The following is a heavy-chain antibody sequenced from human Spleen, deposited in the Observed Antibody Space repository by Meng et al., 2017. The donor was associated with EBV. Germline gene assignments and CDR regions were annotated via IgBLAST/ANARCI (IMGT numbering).Heavy chain of an antibody. Sequence: QVQLVQSGAEVKKPGASVKVSCKASGYTFANYGVGWVRQAPGQRLEWMGWINAANGNTKYSQQFQARLTITGDTSASTAYMELSGLSSEDTAVYYCARYFCSTISCHLDYWGQGTLVTVSS. D-gene: IGHD2-2*01. CDR1: GYTFANYG. CDR3: ARYFCSTISCHLDY. CDR2: INAANGNT. V-gene: IGHV1-3*01. J-gene: IGHJ4*02.